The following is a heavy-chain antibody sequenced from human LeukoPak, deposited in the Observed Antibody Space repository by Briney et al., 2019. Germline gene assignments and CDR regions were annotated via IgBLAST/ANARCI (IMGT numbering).Heavy chain of an antibody. V-gene: IGHV4-38-2*02. Sequence: SETLSLTCTVSGYSISSGYYWVWIRQPPGKGLEWIGSIYHSGSTYYNPSLKSRVTISLDTSKNQFSLKLSSVTAADTAVYYCARVPWSGYPRYYYYYMDVWGKGTTVTVSS. CDR2: IYHSGST. CDR1: GYSISSGYY. CDR3: ARVPWSGYPRYYYYYMDV. D-gene: IGHD3-3*01. J-gene: IGHJ6*03.